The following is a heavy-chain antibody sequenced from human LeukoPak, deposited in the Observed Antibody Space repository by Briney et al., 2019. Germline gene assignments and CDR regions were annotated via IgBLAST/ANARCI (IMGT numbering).Heavy chain of an antibody. Sequence: SETLSLTCAVYGGSFSGYYWSWIRQPPGKGLEWIGEINHSGSTNYNPSLKSRVTISVDTSKNQFSLKLSSVTAADTAVYYRAREKGGYSGYHSIGIDYWGQGTLVTVSS. J-gene: IGHJ4*02. D-gene: IGHD5-12*01. CDR2: INHSGST. CDR3: AREKGGYSGYHSIGIDY. V-gene: IGHV4-34*01. CDR1: GGSFSGYY.